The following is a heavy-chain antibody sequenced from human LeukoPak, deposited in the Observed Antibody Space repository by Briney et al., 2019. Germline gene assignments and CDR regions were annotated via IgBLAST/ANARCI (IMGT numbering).Heavy chain of an antibody. D-gene: IGHD6-19*01. Sequence: GGSLRLSCAASGFTFSSYAMNWVRQAPGKGLEWVSTISASGGSTYYADSVKGRFTISRDNSKNTLYVQMNSLRAEDTALYYCAKLGQQWLVTHHWFDPWRQGTLVTVS. CDR1: GFTFSSYA. V-gene: IGHV3-23*01. CDR3: AKLGQQWLVTHHWFDP. J-gene: IGHJ5*02. CDR2: ISASGGST.